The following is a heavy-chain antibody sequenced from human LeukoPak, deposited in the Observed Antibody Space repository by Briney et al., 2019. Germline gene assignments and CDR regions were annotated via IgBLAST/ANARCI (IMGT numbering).Heavy chain of an antibody. CDR2: IYYSGST. V-gene: IGHV4-39*01. Sequence: PSETLSLTCTVSGGSISSSYYWGWIRQPPGKGLEWIGTIYYSGSTYYNPSLKSRVTISVDTSKNQFSLKLISVTAADTAVYYCARQGIAVATTTFDSWGQGTLVTVSS. J-gene: IGHJ4*02. D-gene: IGHD6-19*01. CDR1: GGSISSSYY. CDR3: ARQGIAVATTTFDS.